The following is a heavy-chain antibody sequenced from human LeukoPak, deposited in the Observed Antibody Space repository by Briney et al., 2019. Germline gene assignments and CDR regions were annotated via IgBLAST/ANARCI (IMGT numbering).Heavy chain of an antibody. Sequence: GGSLRLSCAASGFTFSDYYMSWIRQAPGKGLEWVSYISSSGSTVYHADSVKGRFTISRDNAKNSLYLQMNSLRAEDTAVYYCARDQRYLAVAGTWDYWGQGTLVTVSS. CDR1: GFTFSDYY. D-gene: IGHD6-19*01. CDR3: ARDQRYLAVAGTWDY. V-gene: IGHV3-11*01. CDR2: ISSSGSTV. J-gene: IGHJ4*02.